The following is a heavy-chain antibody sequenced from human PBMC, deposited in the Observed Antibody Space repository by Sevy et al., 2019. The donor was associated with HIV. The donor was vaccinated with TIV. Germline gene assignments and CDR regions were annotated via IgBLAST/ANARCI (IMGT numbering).Heavy chain of an antibody. J-gene: IGHJ6*03. D-gene: IGHD3-3*01. Sequence: GESLKISCKGSGYSFTSYWIGWVRQMPGKGLEWMGIIYPGGSDTRYSPSFQGQVTIPADKSIDTAYLQWSSLKASDTAMYYCARIYDFWSGYYGGIHYYYMDVWGKWTTVTVSS. V-gene: IGHV5-51*01. CDR3: ARIYDFWSGYYGGIHYYYMDV. CDR2: IYPGGSDT. CDR1: GYSFTSYW.